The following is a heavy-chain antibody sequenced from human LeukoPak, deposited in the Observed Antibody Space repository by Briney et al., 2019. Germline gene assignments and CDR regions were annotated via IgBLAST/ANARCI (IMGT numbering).Heavy chain of an antibody. J-gene: IGHJ4*02. CDR3: ARDQSLLYFDY. Sequence: PGRSLRLSCAASGFTFSTYGMHWVRQAPGRGLEWVALTWYEGSNKSYGDSVKGRFTISRDNSKNTLYLQMSSLRAEDTAVYYCARDQSLLYFDYWGQGTLVTVSS. V-gene: IGHV3-33*01. D-gene: IGHD2-15*01. CDR1: GFTFSTYG. CDR2: TWYEGSNK.